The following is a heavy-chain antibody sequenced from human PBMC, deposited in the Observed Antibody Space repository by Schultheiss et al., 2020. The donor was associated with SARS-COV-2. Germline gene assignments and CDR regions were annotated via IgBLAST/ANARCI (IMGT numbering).Heavy chain of an antibody. CDR1: GFTFSSYA. CDR3: ARRGAARRDAFDI. Sequence: GGSLRLSCAASGFTFSSYAMHWVRKAPGKGLEWVSAISGSGGSTYYADSVKGRFTISRDNAKNSLYLQMNSLRAEDTAVYYCARRGAARRDAFDIWGQGTMVTVSS. V-gene: IGHV3-23*01. CDR2: ISGSGGST. D-gene: IGHD6-6*01. J-gene: IGHJ3*02.